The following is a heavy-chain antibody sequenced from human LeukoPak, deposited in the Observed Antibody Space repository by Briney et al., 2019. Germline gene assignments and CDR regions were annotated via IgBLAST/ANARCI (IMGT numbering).Heavy chain of an antibody. CDR3: ARGDYYDSRGVGY. CDR1: GGSISSYY. CDR2: IYYSGST. J-gene: IGHJ4*02. Sequence: SETLSLTCTVSGGSISSYYWRWIRQPPGKGLEWIGYIYYSGSTNYNPSLKSRVTISVDTSKNQFPLKLSSVTAADTAVYYCARGDYYDSRGVGYWGQGTLVTVSS. D-gene: IGHD3-22*01. V-gene: IGHV4-59*01.